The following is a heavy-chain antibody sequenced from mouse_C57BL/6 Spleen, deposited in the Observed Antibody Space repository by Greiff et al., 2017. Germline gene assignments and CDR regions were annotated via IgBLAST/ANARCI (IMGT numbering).Heavy chain of an antibody. D-gene: IGHD1-1*01. CDR1: GYTFTDYE. J-gene: IGHJ2*01. Sequence: VQLQESGAELVRPGASVTLSCKASGYTFTDYEMHWVKQTPVHGLEWIGAIDPETGGTAYNQKFKSKATLTVDTSSSTAYMQLSSLTSEDSAVYYCANYGSSGNYFDYWGQGTTLTVSS. CDR3: ANYGSSGNYFDY. V-gene: IGHV1-15*01. CDR2: IDPETGGT.